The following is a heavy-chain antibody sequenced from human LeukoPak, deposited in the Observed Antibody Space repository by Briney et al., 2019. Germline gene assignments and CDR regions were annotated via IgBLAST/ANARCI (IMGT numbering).Heavy chain of an antibody. CDR1: GYTFIAYY. D-gene: IGHD3-9*01. Sequence: ASVKVSCKASGYTFIAYYMHWVRQAPGQGLEWMGWINSNSGGTKYAEKFQGRVTLTRDKSISTAYMELNSLRSDDTAVYYCARPQREIRYFDWSDAFDIWGQGTMVTVSS. V-gene: IGHV1-2*02. CDR3: ARPQREIRYFDWSDAFDI. J-gene: IGHJ3*02. CDR2: INSNSGGT.